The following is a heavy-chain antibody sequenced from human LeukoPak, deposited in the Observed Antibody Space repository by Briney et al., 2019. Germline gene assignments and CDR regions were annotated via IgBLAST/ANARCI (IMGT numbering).Heavy chain of an antibody. CDR1: GGSISSYY. D-gene: IGHD2-2*01. J-gene: IGHJ6*03. CDR3: ARDRPAASGYYYYYMDV. V-gene: IGHV4-59*12. CDR2: IYYSGST. Sequence: SETLSLTCTVSGGSISSYYWSWIRQPPGKGLEWIGYIYYSGSTNYNPSLKSRVTISVDTSMNQFSLKLSSVTAADTAVYYCARDRPAASGYYYYYMDVWGKGTTVTISS.